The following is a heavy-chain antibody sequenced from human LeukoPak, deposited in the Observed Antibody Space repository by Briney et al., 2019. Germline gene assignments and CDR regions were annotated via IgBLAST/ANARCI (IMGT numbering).Heavy chain of an antibody. CDR2: IYYSGST. Sequence: SETLSLTCTVSGGSISSYYWSWIRQPPGKGLEWIGYIYYSGSTNYNPSLKSRVTISVDTSKNQFSLKLSSVTAADTAVYYCARAGWSGYYGYYYYYMDVWGKGTTVTVSS. CDR1: GGSISSYY. J-gene: IGHJ6*03. D-gene: IGHD3-3*01. V-gene: IGHV4-59*01. CDR3: ARAGWSGYYGYYYYYMDV.